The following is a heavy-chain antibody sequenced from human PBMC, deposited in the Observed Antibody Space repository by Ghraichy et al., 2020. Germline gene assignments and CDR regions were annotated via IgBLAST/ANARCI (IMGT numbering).Heavy chain of an antibody. CDR1: GFTFSSYG. J-gene: IGHJ6*03. CDR3: AKGCIQLWLRYYYMDV. Sequence: GESLNISCAASGFTFSSYGMHWVRQAPGKGLEWVAVISYDGSNKYYADSVKGRFTISRDNSKNTLYLQMNSLRAEDTAVYYCAKGCIQLWLRYYYMDVWGKGTTVTVSS. CDR2: ISYDGSNK. D-gene: IGHD5-18*01. V-gene: IGHV3-30*18.